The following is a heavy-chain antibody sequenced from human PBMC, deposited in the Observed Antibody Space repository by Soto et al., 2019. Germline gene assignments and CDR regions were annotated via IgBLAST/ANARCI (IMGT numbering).Heavy chain of an antibody. Sequence: GASVKASSKTSGYTFTNYGIAWVRQSPGQGLEWMGSIAVYSGETNYGQRFQGRAIMTAETSTSTVSMELRRLTSDDTAVYYCARARGDYVEFYFDIWGQGTLVTV. V-gene: IGHV1-18*04. D-gene: IGHD4-17*01. CDR1: GYTFTNYG. J-gene: IGHJ4*02. CDR3: ARARGDYVEFYFDI. CDR2: IAVYSGET.